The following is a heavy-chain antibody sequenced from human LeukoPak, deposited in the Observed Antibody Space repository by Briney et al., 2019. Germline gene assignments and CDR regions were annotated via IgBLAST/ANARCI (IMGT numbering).Heavy chain of an antibody. Sequence: GGSLRLSCAASGFTFSSYGMHWVRRAPGKGLEWVAVIWYDGSNKYYADSVKGRFTISRDNSKNTLYLQMNSLRAEDTAVYYCSGSSSWYPSYFDYWGQGTLVTVSS. CDR2: IWYDGSNK. J-gene: IGHJ4*02. V-gene: IGHV3-33*01. CDR3: SGSSSWYPSYFDY. CDR1: GFTFSSYG. D-gene: IGHD6-13*01.